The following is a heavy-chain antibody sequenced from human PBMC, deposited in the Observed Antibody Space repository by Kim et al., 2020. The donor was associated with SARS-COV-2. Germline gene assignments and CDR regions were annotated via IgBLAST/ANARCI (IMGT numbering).Heavy chain of an antibody. CDR3: ATFIKRDSSGYYSGHTWFDP. Sequence: ASVKVSCKVSGYTLTELSMHWVRQAPGKGLEWMGGFDPEDGETIYAQKFQGRVTMTEDTSTDTAYMELSSLRSEDTAVYYCATFIKRDSSGYYSGHTWFDPWGQGTLVTVSS. V-gene: IGHV1-24*01. CDR2: FDPEDGET. CDR1: GYTLTELS. D-gene: IGHD3-22*01. J-gene: IGHJ5*02.